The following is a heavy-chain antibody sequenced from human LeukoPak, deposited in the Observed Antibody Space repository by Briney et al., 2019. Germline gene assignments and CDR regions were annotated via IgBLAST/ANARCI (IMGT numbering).Heavy chain of an antibody. Sequence: SETLSLTCAVYGGSFSGYYWSWIRQPPGKGLEWIGEINHSGSTNYNPSLKSRVTISVDTSKNQFSLKLSSVTAADTAVYYCARAPKKRGYSYGRPYYFDYWGQGTLVTVSS. V-gene: IGHV4-34*01. CDR1: GGSFSGYY. CDR2: INHSGST. J-gene: IGHJ4*02. CDR3: ARAPKKRGYSYGRPYYFDY. D-gene: IGHD5-18*01.